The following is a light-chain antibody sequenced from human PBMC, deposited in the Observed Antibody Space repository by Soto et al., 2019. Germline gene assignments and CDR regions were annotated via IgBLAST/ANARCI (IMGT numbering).Light chain of an antibody. CDR1: NSNIGTTT. CDR2: SSS. CDR3: AAWDDSLNAVV. J-gene: IGLJ2*01. Sequence: QYVLTQPPSASGAPGQRVTISCSGSNSNIGTTTVNWYQHVPGTAPKLLIYSSSQRPSGVPDRFSGSRSGTSASLAISGLQSEDEADYYCAAWDDSLNAVVFGGGTKLTVL. V-gene: IGLV1-44*01.